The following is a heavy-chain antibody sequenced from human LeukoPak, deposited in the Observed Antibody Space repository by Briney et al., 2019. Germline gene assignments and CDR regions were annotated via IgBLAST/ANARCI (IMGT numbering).Heavy chain of an antibody. Sequence: GASVKVSCKASGYIFTGYYIHWVRQAPGQGLEGLGWINPTSGDTKYAQKFQGRVTMTRDTSNNTVYMDLTRLIFDDTAMYYCARDGVFRFEVGDVYYYYMDVWGKGTTVIISS. J-gene: IGHJ6*03. V-gene: IGHV1-2*02. CDR1: GYIFTGYY. CDR3: ARDGVFRFEVGDVYYYYMDV. D-gene: IGHD2-21*02. CDR2: INPTSGDT.